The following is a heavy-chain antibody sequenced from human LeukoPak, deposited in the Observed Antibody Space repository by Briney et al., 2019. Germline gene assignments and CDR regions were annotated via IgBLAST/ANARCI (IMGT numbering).Heavy chain of an antibody. J-gene: IGHJ4*02. CDR2: INPSGGST. Sequence: VASVKVSCKASGYTFTSYYMHWVRQAPGQGLEWMGIINPSGGSTSYAQKFQGRVTMTTDTSTQIVYMEVTSLTKEDTAVYFCARVAGYDAFFDYWGQGSLVTVYS. D-gene: IGHD2-2*01. V-gene: IGHV1-46*01. CDR3: ARVAGYDAFFDY. CDR1: GYTFTSYY.